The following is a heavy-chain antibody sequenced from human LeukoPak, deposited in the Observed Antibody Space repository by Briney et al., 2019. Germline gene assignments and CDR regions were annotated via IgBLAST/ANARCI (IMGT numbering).Heavy chain of an antibody. J-gene: IGHJ4*02. CDR2: INHSGST. CDR3: ARLLGSTWYFDD. V-gene: IGHV4-34*01. CDR1: SGSLSGYY. D-gene: IGHD6-13*01. Sequence: PSETLSLTCAVYSGSLSGYYGSWIRQSPGKGLEWIGEINHSGSTNYNPSLESRVTMSVDTSKNQFSLKLTSVTAADTAVYYCARLLGSTWYFDDWGQGTLVTVSS.